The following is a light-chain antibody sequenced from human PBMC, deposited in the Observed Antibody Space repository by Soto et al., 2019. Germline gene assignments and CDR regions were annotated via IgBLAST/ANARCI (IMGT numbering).Light chain of an antibody. V-gene: IGLV1-51*02. CDR2: ENN. CDR3: GTWDSSLSAAV. CDR1: SSNIGNNY. Sequence: QSVLTQPPSVSAAPGQEVTISCSGSSSNIGNNYVSWYQQLPGTAPKLLIYENNKRPSGIPDRFSGSKSGTSATLGITGLQTGDEADYYCGTWDSSLSAAVFGGGTQLNVL. J-gene: IGLJ7*01.